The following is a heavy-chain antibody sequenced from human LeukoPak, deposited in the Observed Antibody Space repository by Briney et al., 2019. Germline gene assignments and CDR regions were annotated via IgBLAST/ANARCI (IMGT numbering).Heavy chain of an antibody. D-gene: IGHD2-15*01. CDR1: GFTFSSYA. V-gene: IGHV3-23*01. CDR3: AKESFDCSGGSCYGRFDY. CDR2: ISGSGGST. J-gene: IGHJ4*02. Sequence: PGGSLRLSCAASGFTFSSYAMSWVRQAPGKGLEWVSAISGSGGSTYYADSVKGRFTISRDNSKNTLYLQMNSLRAEDTAVYYRAKESFDCSGGSCYGRFDYWGQGTLVTVSS.